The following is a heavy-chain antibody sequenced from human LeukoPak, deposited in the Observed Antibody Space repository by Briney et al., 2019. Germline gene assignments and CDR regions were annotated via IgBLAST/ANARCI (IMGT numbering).Heavy chain of an antibody. D-gene: IGHD6-13*01. J-gene: IGHJ4*02. CDR1: GFTFSSYA. CDR2: ISYDGSNK. V-gene: IGHV3-30*04. Sequence: GGSLRLSCAASGFTFSSYAMHWVRQAPGKGLEWVAVISYDGSNKYYPDSVKGRLTISRDNSKNTLYLQMNSLRAEETAVYYCARGEEQQLALDYWGRGTLVTVSS. CDR3: ARGEEQQLALDY.